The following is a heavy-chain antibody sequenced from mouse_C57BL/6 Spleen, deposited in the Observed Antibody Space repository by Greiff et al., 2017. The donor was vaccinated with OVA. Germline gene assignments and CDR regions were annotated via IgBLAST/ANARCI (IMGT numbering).Heavy chain of an antibody. CDR3: ARGIYYGNYVDY. CDR1: GYTFTTYP. D-gene: IGHD2-1*01. J-gene: IGHJ2*01. V-gene: IGHV1-47*01. Sequence: VHLVESGAELVKPGASVKMSCKASGYTFTTYPIEWMKQNPGKSLEWIGNFHPYNDDTKYNEKFKGKATLTVEQSSSTVYLELSRLSSDDSAVYYCARGIYYGNYVDYWGQGTTLTVSS. CDR2: FHPYNDDT.